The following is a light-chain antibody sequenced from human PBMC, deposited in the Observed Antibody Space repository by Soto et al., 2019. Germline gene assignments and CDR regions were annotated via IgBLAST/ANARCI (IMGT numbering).Light chain of an antibody. J-gene: IGLJ1*01. CDR2: DVT. CDR3: CSYEGTYTSFV. Sequence: QSALTQPRSVSGSPEQSVTISCTGSSSDVGGYNYVSWYQQQPGKAPKLLIYDVTIRTSGVSARFSGSKSGNTASLTISGLQAEDDADYFCCSYEGTYTSFVFGTGTKVTVL. V-gene: IGLV2-11*01. CDR1: SSDVGGYNY.